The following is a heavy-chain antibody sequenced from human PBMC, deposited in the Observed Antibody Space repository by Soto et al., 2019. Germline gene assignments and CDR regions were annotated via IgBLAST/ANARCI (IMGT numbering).Heavy chain of an antibody. J-gene: IGHJ4*02. CDR3: ASGQWLRFLAVAGTLDY. Sequence: PSETLSLTCTVSGGSISSSSYYWGWIRQPPGKGLEWIGSIYYSGSTYYNPSLKSRVTISVDTSKNQFSLKLSSVTAADTAVYYCASGQWLRFLAVAGTLDYWGQGTLVTVSS. CDR1: GGSISSSSYY. CDR2: IYYSGST. V-gene: IGHV4-39*01. D-gene: IGHD6-19*01.